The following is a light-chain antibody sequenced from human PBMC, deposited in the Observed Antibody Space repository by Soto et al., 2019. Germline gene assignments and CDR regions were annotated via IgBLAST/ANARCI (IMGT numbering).Light chain of an antibody. V-gene: IGLV2-23*01. CDR1: SSDVGSYNL. CDR3: CSYAGSSIWV. CDR2: EGN. J-gene: IGLJ3*02. Sequence: QSVLTQPASVSGSPGQSITISCTGTSSDVGSYNLVSWYQHHPGKAPKLMIYEGNKRPSGVSNRFSGSKSGNTASLTISGLQAEDEADYYCCSYAGSSIWVFGGGTKLTVL.